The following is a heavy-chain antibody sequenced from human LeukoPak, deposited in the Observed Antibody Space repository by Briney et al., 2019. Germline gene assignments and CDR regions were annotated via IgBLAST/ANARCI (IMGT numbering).Heavy chain of an antibody. CDR1: GYSFTSYW. Sequence: GESLKISCKGSGYSFTSYWIGWVRQMPGKGLEWMGIIYPGDSDTRYSPSFQGQVTISADKSISTAYLQWSSLKASDTAMYYCARPTGYCSSTSCYFGAFDIWGQGTMVTVSS. D-gene: IGHD2-2*03. CDR3: ARPTGYCSSTSCYFGAFDI. J-gene: IGHJ3*02. V-gene: IGHV5-51*01. CDR2: IYPGDSDT.